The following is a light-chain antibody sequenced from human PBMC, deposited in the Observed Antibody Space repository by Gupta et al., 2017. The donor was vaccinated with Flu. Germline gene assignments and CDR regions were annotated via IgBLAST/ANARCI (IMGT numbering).Light chain of an antibody. CDR1: QDISSY. J-gene: IGKJ4*01. Sequence: GDTVTITCRASQDISSYLGWYQQKPGRAPNLLISGASTVQSGVPSRFSGCGSGTEFTLTIIGRQPEDFATYHCRQRHSYPFTFGRGTXVEIK. CDR2: GAS. V-gene: IGKV1-9*01. CDR3: RQRHSYPFT.